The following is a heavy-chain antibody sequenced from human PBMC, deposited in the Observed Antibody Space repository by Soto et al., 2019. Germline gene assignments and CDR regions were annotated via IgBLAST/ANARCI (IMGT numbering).Heavy chain of an antibody. D-gene: IGHD6-19*01. CDR2: ISGSGGST. CDR1: GFTFSSYA. V-gene: IGHV3-23*01. J-gene: IGHJ4*02. Sequence: GGSLRLSCAASGFTFSSYAMSWVRQAPGKGLEWVSAISGSGGSTYYEDSVKGRFTISRDNSKNTLYLQMNSLRAEDTAVYYCAKEQAHIEVADLFDYWGQGTLVIVSA. CDR3: AKEQAHIEVADLFDY.